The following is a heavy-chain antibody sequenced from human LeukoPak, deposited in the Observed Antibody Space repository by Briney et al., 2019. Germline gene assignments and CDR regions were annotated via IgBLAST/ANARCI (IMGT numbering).Heavy chain of an antibody. CDR1: GGSISSSSYY. CDR3: ARDLIDWIAVVAFDI. CDR2: IYYSGST. D-gene: IGHD3-9*01. Sequence: PSETLSLTCTVSGGSISSSSYYWGWIRQPPGKGLEWIGSIYYSGSTYYNPSLKSRVTISVDTSKNQFSLKLSSVTAADTAVYYCARDLIDWIAVVAFDIWGQGTMVTVSS. J-gene: IGHJ3*02. V-gene: IGHV4-39*07.